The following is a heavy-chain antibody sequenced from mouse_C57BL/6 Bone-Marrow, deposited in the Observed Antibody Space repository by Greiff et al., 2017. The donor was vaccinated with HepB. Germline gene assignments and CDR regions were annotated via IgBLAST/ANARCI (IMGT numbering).Heavy chain of an antibody. Sequence: VKLVESGAELMKPGASVKLSCKATGYTFTGYWIEWVKQRPGHGLEWIGEILPGSGSTNYNEKFKGKATFTADTSSNTAYMQLSSLTTEDSAIYYCARSGLSRITTVPSFAYWGQGTLVTVSA. J-gene: IGHJ3*01. CDR2: ILPGSGST. CDR1: GYTFTGYW. CDR3: ARSGLSRITTVPSFAY. D-gene: IGHD1-1*01. V-gene: IGHV1-9*01.